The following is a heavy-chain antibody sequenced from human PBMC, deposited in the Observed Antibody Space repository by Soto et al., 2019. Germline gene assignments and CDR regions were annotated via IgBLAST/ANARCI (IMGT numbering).Heavy chain of an antibody. V-gene: IGHV1-18*04. J-gene: IGHJ6*02. CDR2: ISAYNGNT. D-gene: IGHD3-22*01. CDR3: AREGYYDSSGYYYGYYYYGMDV. CDR1: GYTFTSYG. Sequence: VKVSCKASGYTFTSYGISWVRQAPGQGLEWMGWISAYNGNTNYAQKLQGRVTMTTDTSTSTAYMELRSLRSDDTAVCYCAREGYYDSSGYYYGYYYYGMDVWGQGTTVTVSS.